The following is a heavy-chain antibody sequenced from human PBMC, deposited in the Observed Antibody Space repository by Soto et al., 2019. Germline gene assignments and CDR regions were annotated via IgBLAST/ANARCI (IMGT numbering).Heavy chain of an antibody. J-gene: IGHJ4*02. CDR3: ARTVAGYFDY. D-gene: IGHD6-19*01. Sequence: ASVKVSCKASGYTFTSSGISWVRQAPGQGPEWMGWISTYNGNTNYAQNLQGRVTMTTDTSTSTAYMELRGLRSDATAVYYCARTVAGYFDYWGQGTLVTVSS. CDR1: GYTFTSSG. CDR2: ISTYNGNT. V-gene: IGHV1-18*01.